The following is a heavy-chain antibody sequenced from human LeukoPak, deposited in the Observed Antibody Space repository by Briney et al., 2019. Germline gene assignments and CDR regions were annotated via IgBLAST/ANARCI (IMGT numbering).Heavy chain of an antibody. J-gene: IGHJ6*02. CDR3: ATGGITGTIIYYYYGMDV. D-gene: IGHD1-7*01. CDR2: ISAYNGNT. V-gene: IGHV1-18*01. Sequence: ASVKVSCKASGYTFTTYGISWVRQAPGQGLERMGWISAYNGNTNYAQKFQGRVTMTEDTSTDTAYMELSSLRSEDTAVYYCATGGITGTIIYYYYGMDVWGQGTTVTVSS. CDR1: GYTFTTYG.